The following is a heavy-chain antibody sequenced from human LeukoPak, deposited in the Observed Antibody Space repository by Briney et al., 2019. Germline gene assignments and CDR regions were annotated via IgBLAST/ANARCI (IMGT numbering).Heavy chain of an antibody. CDR1: GGSISSYY. Sequence: PSETLSLTCTASGGSISSYYWSWIRQPPGKGLEWIGYIYTSGSTNYNPSLKSRVTISVDTSKNQFSLKLSSVTAADTAVYYCARHLIVGATSSFDPWGQGTLVTVSS. CDR2: IYTSGST. J-gene: IGHJ5*02. V-gene: IGHV4-4*09. D-gene: IGHD1-26*01. CDR3: ARHLIVGATSSFDP.